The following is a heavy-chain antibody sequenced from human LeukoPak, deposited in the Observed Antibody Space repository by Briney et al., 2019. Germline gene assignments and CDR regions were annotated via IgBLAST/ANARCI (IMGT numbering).Heavy chain of an antibody. CDR2: ISEDGSNK. V-gene: IGHV3-30*04. J-gene: IGHJ4*02. CDR1: GFIFRSYS. D-gene: IGHD4-11*01. Sequence: GGSLRLSCAASGFIFRSYSMHWVRQAPGRGLESVAVISEDGSNKYYAGSVEGRFTISRDNSENTLYLQMNSLRPEDTALYYCSRDGGPDYNDIDFWGQGTLVTVSS. CDR3: SRDGGPDYNDIDF.